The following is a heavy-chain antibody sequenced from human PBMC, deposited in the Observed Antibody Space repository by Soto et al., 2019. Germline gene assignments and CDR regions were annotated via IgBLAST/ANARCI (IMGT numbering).Heavy chain of an antibody. J-gene: IGHJ4*02. CDR1: GGSISNYY. CDR3: ARGVIH. V-gene: IGHV4-59*06. Sequence: SETLSLTCTVSGGSISNYYWSWIRQHPGKGLEWIGYIYYSGSTYYNPSLKSRVTISVDTSKNQFSLKLSSVTAADTAVYYCARGVIHWGQGTLVTLSS. D-gene: IGHD2-21*01. CDR2: IYYSGST.